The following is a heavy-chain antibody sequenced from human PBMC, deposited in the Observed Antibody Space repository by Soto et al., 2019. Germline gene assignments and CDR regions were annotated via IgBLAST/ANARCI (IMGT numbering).Heavy chain of an antibody. V-gene: IGHV1-18*04. J-gene: IGHJ3*02. CDR2: ISAYNGNT. Sequence: ASVEVSCKASGYTFTSYGISWVRQAPGQGLEWMGWISAYNGNTNYAQKLQGRVTMTTDTSTSTAYMELRSLRSCDTAVYYCARGINYYEILTGYNKSPGRAFDIWGQGTMVTVSS. D-gene: IGHD3-9*01. CDR1: GYTFTSYG. CDR3: ARGINYYEILTGYNKSPGRAFDI.